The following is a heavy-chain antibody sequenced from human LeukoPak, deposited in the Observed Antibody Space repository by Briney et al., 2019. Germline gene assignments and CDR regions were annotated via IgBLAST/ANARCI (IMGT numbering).Heavy chain of an antibody. CDR3: ARDLVGSSWAFDY. CDR1: GGTFSSYG. V-gene: IGHV1-69*05. D-gene: IGHD6-13*01. J-gene: IGHJ4*02. Sequence: SVKVSCKAFGGTFSSYGISWVRQAPGQGLEWMGRIVPISGTANYVQNFQGSVTITTDESTSTAYMELSSLRSEDTAVYYCARDLVGSSWAFDYWGQGTLVTVFS. CDR2: IVPISGTA.